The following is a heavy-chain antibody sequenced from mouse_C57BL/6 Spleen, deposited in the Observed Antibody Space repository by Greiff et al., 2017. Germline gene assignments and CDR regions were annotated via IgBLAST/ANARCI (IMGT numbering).Heavy chain of an antibody. CDR2: IYPRSGNT. CDR3: ARGDDDYAMDY. CDR1: GYTFTSYG. J-gene: IGHJ4*01. Sequence: VQLQQSGAELARPGASVKLSCKASGYTFTSYGISWVKQRTGQGLEWIGEIYPRSGNTYYNEKFKGKATLTADKSSSTAYMELRSLTSEDSAVYFCARGDDDYAMDYWGQGTSVTVSA. V-gene: IGHV1-81*01.